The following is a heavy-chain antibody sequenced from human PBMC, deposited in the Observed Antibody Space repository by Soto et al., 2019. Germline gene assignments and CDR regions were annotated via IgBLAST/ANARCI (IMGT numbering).Heavy chain of an antibody. Sequence: SGGSLRLSCAASGFTFSSYAMSWVRQAPGKGLEWVSAISGSGGSTYYADSVRGRFTISRDNSKNTLYLQMNSLRAEDTAVYYCAKDRYSDFWSGYSDYFDYWGQGTLVTVSS. J-gene: IGHJ4*02. D-gene: IGHD3-3*01. CDR1: GFTFSSYA. CDR2: ISGSGGST. CDR3: AKDRYSDFWSGYSDYFDY. V-gene: IGHV3-23*01.